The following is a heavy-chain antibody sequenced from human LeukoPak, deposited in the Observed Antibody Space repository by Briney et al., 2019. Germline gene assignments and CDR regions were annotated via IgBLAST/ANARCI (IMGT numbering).Heavy chain of an antibody. V-gene: IGHV4-59*01. J-gene: IGHJ6*03. D-gene: IGHD6-19*01. CDR3: ARGSSGRFGYYYYYMDV. CDR1: GGSISSYY. Sequence: SETLSLTCTVSGGSISSYYWSWIRQPPGKGLEWIGYIYYSGSTNYNPSLKSRVTISVDTSKNQFSLKLSSVTAADTAVYYCARGSSGRFGYYYYYMDVWGKGTTVTVSS. CDR2: IYYSGST.